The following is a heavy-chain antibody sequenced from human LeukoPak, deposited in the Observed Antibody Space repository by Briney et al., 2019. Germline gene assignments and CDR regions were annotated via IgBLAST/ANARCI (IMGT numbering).Heavy chain of an antibody. J-gene: IGHJ4*02. D-gene: IGHD6-19*01. Sequence: GASVEVSCKASGYTFTSYDINWVRQATGQGLEWMGWMNPNSGNTGYAQKFQGRVTITRNTSISTAYMELSSLRSEDTAVYYCARLEAVAGRDYWGQGTLVTVSS. V-gene: IGHV1-8*03. CDR3: ARLEAVAGRDY. CDR2: MNPNSGNT. CDR1: GYTFTSYD.